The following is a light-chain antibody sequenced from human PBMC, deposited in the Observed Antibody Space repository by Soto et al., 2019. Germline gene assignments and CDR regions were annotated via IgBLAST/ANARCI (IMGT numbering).Light chain of an antibody. CDR3: ETWDDSLSGYV. CDR1: GSNIGRNS. Sequence: VLTQPPSASGTPGQRVTISCYGSGSNIGRNSVNCYRQLPGTAPILLIYSNNKRPSGLPDRFSGSSSGTSASLAISGLQSEDEADYYCETWDDSLSGYVFGTGTKVNVL. CDR2: SNN. J-gene: IGLJ1*01. V-gene: IGLV1-44*01.